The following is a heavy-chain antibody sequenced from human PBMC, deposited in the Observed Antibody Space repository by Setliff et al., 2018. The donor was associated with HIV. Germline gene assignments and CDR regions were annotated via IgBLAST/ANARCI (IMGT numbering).Heavy chain of an antibody. Sequence: PGGSLRLSCAVSGFTFSNFWMSWVRQAPGKGLEWVANIKEDGSEKNYVDSVEGRFTISRDNSKKSLYLQMNSLRVDDAGVYYCARVPAAIDYWGQGTLVTVSS. CDR1: GFTFSNFW. CDR2: IKEDGSEK. J-gene: IGHJ4*02. CDR3: ARVPAAIDY. D-gene: IGHD2-15*01. V-gene: IGHV3-7*01.